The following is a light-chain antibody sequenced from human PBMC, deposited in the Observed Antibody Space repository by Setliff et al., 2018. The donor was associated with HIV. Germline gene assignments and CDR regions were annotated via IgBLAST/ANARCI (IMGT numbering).Light chain of an antibody. CDR1: SSDVGAYEY. J-gene: IGLJ1*01. Sequence: QSVLTQPRSVSGSPGHSVTISCTGTSSDVGAYEYVSWYQQHPGKAPKLIIYDVIKRSSGVSNRFSGSKSGNTASLTISGLQTEDEADYYCSSYTSSSTDVFGTGTKVTVL. CDR2: DVI. V-gene: IGLV2-14*03. CDR3: SSYTSSSTDV.